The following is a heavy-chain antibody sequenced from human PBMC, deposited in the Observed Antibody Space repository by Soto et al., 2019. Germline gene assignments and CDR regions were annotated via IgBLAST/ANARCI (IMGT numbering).Heavy chain of an antibody. CDR1: GFTFSSDW. D-gene: IGHD2-15*01. Sequence: EVQLVESGGGLVQPGGSLRLSCAVSGFTFSSDWMHWVRQAPGKGLVWVSRINSDGSSTSYADSVKGRFTISRENAKNTLYLQMNSLRDEETAVYSCASTVVTGYWGQGTLVTVSS. J-gene: IGHJ4*02. CDR3: ASTVVTGY. CDR2: INSDGSST. V-gene: IGHV3-74*01.